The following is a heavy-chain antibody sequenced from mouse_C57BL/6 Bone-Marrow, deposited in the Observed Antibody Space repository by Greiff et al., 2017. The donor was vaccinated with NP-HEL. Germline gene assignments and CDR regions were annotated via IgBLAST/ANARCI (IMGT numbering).Heavy chain of an antibody. D-gene: IGHD3-3*01. V-gene: IGHV14-2*01. CDR2: IDPEDGET. CDR1: GFTINDYY. CDR3: EGRDYYAMDY. J-gene: IGHJ4*01. Sequence: VQLKESGAELVKPGASVKLSCTASGFTINDYYMHWVKQRPEQGLEWIGRIDPEDGETKYAPKFQGQATITADTSSNTAFLQLSSLTSEDTDVYDGEGRDYYAMDYWGQGTSVTVSS.